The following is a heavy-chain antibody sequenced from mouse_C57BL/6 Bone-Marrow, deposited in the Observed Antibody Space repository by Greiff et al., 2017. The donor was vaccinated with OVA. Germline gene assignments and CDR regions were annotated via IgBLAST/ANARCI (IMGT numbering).Heavy chain of an antibody. CDR2: IYPRSGNT. D-gene: IGHD1-1*01. CDR1: GYTFTSYG. J-gene: IGHJ4*01. CDR3: ARGTVVEYYAMDY. V-gene: IGHV1-81*01. Sequence: QVQLQQSGAELARPGASVKLSCKASGYTFTSYGISWVKQRTGQGLEWIGEIYPRSGNTYYNEKFKGKATLTADKSSSTAYMELRSLTSEDSAVYFCARGTVVEYYAMDYWGQGTSVTVSS.